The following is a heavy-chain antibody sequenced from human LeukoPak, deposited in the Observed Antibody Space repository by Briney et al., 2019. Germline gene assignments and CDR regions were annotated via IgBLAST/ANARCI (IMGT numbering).Heavy chain of an antibody. D-gene: IGHD3-22*01. J-gene: IGHJ4*02. V-gene: IGHV3-7*01. CDR2: IKQDGSEK. CDR1: GFTFSSYW. Sequence: GGSLRLSCAASGFTFSSYWMSWVRQAPGKGLEWVANIKQDGSEKYYVDSVKGRFTISRDNAKNSLYLQVNSLRAEDTAVYYCARDVGYYDSSGYLGYWSQGTLVTVSS. CDR3: ARDVGYYDSSGYLGY.